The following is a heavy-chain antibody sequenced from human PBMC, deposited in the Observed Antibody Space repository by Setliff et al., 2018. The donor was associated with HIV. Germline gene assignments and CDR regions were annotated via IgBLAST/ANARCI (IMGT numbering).Heavy chain of an antibody. V-gene: IGHV4-39*07. CDR3: ANSPYYYDSSGYSYFDY. J-gene: IGHJ4*02. CDR2: IYYSGST. D-gene: IGHD3-22*01. Sequence: SETLSLTCTVSGGSISSSSYYWGWIRQPPGKGLEWIGSIYYSGSTHYNPSLKSRVTISVDTSKNQFSLKLSSVTAADTAVYYCANSPYYYDSSGYSYFDYWGQGTLVTAPQ. CDR1: GGSISSSSYY.